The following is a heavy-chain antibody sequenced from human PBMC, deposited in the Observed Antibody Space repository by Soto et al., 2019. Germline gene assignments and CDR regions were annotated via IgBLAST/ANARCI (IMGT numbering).Heavy chain of an antibody. CDR2: IIPIFGTA. CDR1: GGTFSSYA. Sequence: ASVKVSCKASGGTFSSYAISWVRQAPGQGLEWMGGIIPIFGTANYAQKFQGRVTITADESTSTAYMELSSLRSEDTAVYYCARAARYCSSTSCYRFDYWGQGTLVTVSS. D-gene: IGHD2-2*01. V-gene: IGHV1-69*13. CDR3: ARAARYCSSTSCYRFDY. J-gene: IGHJ4*02.